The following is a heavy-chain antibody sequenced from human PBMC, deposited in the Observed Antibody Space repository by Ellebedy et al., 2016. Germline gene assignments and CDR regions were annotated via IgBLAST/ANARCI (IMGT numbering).Heavy chain of an antibody. D-gene: IGHD4-17*01. J-gene: IGHJ4*02. Sequence: GESLKISCTASGFSLSSYTMNWVRQAPGKGLEWVSSITSSGTYIHYADLLKGRFTISRDNAKNSLYLQMDSLRAADTAVYYCYYGHYSGYWGQGTLVTVSS. CDR1: GFSLSSYT. CDR3: YYGHYSGY. V-gene: IGHV3-21*04. CDR2: ITSSGTYI.